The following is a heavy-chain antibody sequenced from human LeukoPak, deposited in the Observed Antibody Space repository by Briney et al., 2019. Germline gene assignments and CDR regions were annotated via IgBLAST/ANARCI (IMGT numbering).Heavy chain of an antibody. J-gene: IGHJ4*02. D-gene: IGHD3-3*01. CDR1: GFTFSSYW. CDR3: AKDPVYDFWSGYSFDY. CDR2: IKQDGSEK. V-gene: IGHV3-7*03. Sequence: GGSLRLSCAASGFTFSSYWMSWVRQAPGKGLEWVANIKQDGSEKYYVDSVKGRFTISRDNAKNSLYLQMNSLRAEDTAVYYCAKDPVYDFWSGYSFDYWGQGTLVTVSS.